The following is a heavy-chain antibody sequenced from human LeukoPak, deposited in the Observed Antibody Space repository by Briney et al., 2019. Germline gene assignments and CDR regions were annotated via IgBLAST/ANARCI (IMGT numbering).Heavy chain of an antibody. CDR2: THHSGNT. CDR3: ARGPTPAPQYYFDY. V-gene: IGHV4-38-2*02. Sequence: PSETLSLTCTVSTYSISSGYYWGWIRQPPGKGLEWIGSTHHSGNTYYNPSLKSRVTISVDTSKNQLSLKLSSVSAADTAVYYCARGPTPAPQYYFDYWGQGALVTVSS. D-gene: IGHD2-15*01. CDR1: TYSISSGYY. J-gene: IGHJ4*02.